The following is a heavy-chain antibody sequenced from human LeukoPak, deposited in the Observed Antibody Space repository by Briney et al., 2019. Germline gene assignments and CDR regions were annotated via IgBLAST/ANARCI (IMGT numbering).Heavy chain of an antibody. J-gene: IGHJ6*03. V-gene: IGHV3-15*01. CDR1: GFTFSNAW. CDR2: IKSKTDGGTT. D-gene: IGHD3-10*01. CDR3: TTKAMVRGVITYYYYYMDV. Sequence: GGSLRLSCAASGFTFSNAWMSWVRQAPGKGLEWVGGIKSKTDGGTTDYAAPVKGRFTISRDDSKNTLYLQMNSLKTEDTAVYYCTTKAMVRGVITYYYYYMDVWGKGTTVTVSS.